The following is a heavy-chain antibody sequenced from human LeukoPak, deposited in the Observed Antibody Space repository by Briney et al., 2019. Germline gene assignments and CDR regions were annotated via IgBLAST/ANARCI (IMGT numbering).Heavy chain of an antibody. CDR2: IWYDGSNK. J-gene: IGHJ6*03. CDR1: GFTFSSYG. CDR3: ARDQVEFGGSSWYLDYYMDV. V-gene: IGHV3-33*01. D-gene: IGHD6-13*01. Sequence: GGSLRLSCAASGFTFSSYGMHWVRQAPGKGLEWVAVIWYDGSNKYYADSVKGRFTISRDNSKNTLYLQMNSLRAEDTAVYYCARDQVEFGGSSWYLDYYMDVWGKGTTVTVSS.